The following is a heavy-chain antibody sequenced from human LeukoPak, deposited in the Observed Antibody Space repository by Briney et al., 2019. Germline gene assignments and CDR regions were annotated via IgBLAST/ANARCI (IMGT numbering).Heavy chain of an antibody. D-gene: IGHD4-17*01. J-gene: IGHJ6*03. CDR3: ARGDNYGDYEGSHMDV. Sequence: PSETLSLTCAVYGGSFSGYYWSWIRQPPGKGLEWIGYIYYSGSTNYNPSLKSRVTISVDTSKNQFSLKLSSVTAADTAVYYCARGDNYGDYEGSHMDVWGKGTTVTISS. CDR1: GGSFSGYY. CDR2: IYYSGST. V-gene: IGHV4-59*01.